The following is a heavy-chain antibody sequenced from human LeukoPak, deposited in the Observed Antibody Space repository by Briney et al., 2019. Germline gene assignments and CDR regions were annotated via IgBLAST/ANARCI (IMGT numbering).Heavy chain of an antibody. CDR2: IYSGGST. CDR1: GFTVSSNY. J-gene: IGHJ6*03. D-gene: IGHD6-19*01. V-gene: IGHV3-53*01. CDR3: ARDQSLAVAGGYYCYYMDV. Sequence: GGSLRLSCAASGFTVSSNYMSWVRQAPGKGLEWVSVIYSGGSTYYADSVKGRFTISRDNSKNTLYLQMNSLRAEDTAVYYCARDQSLAVAGGYYCYYMDVWGRGTTVTVSS.